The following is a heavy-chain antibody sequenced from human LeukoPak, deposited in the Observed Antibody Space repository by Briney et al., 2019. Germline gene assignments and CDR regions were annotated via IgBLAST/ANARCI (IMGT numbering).Heavy chain of an antibody. CDR2: IYYSGST. CDR1: GGSISSYY. D-gene: IGHD3-3*01. Sequence: PSETLSLTCTVSGGSISSYYWSWIRQPPGKGLEWIGYIYYSGSTNYNPSLKSRVTISVDTSKNQFSLKLRSVTAADTAVYFCARGAEYYAIWRGYAGYSDYWGQGTLVTVSS. V-gene: IGHV4-59*01. CDR3: ARGAEYYAIWRGYAGYSDY. J-gene: IGHJ4*02.